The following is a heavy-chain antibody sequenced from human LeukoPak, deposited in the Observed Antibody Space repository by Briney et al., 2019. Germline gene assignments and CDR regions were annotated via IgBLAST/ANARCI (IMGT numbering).Heavy chain of an antibody. CDR2: IRYDGSNK. Sequence: PGGSLRLSCAASGFTFSSYGMHWVRQAPGKGLEWVAFIRYDGSNKYYADSVKGRFTISRDNSKNTLYLQMNSLRAEDTAVYYCAKEYCSSTSCYSYYFDYWGQGTLATVSS. CDR3: AKEYCSSTSCYSYYFDY. CDR1: GFTFSSYG. D-gene: IGHD2-2*01. V-gene: IGHV3-30*02. J-gene: IGHJ4*02.